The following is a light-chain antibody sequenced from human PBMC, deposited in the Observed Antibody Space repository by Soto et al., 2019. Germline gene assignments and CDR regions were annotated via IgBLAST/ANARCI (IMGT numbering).Light chain of an antibody. V-gene: IGKV3-20*01. CDR2: GAS. Sequence: EIVLTQSPVTLSLSPGERATLSCRASQSVSSSYLAWYQQKPGQAPRLLIYGASNRATGIPDRFSGSGSGTDFTLTISRLEPEDFAVYSCQQYGSSPGTFGQGTKVDIK. J-gene: IGKJ1*01. CDR3: QQYGSSPGT. CDR1: QSVSSSY.